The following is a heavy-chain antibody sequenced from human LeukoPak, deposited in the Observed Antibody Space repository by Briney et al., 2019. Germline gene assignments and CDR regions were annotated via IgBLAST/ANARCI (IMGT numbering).Heavy chain of an antibody. V-gene: IGHV4-31*03. D-gene: IGHD6-19*01. Sequence: SQTLSLTCTVSGGSISIGGYYWSWIRQHPGKGLGWIGYIYYSGSTYYNPSLKSRVTISVDTSKNQFSLKLSSVTAADTAVYYCARESIAVDSYDYWGQGTLVTVSS. CDR3: ARESIAVDSYDY. J-gene: IGHJ4*02. CDR1: GGSISIGGYY. CDR2: IYYSGST.